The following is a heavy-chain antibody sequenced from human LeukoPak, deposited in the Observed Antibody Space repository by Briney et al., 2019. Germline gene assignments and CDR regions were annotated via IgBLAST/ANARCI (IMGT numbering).Heavy chain of an antibody. V-gene: IGHV4-4*09. D-gene: IGHD5-24*01. CDR2: IYTSGST. Sequence: SETLSLTCTVSGGSISSYYWSWIRQPPGKGLEWIGYIYTSGSTNYNPSLKSRVTISVDTSKNQFSLKLSSVTAADTAVYYCARSIMAFDYWGQGTLVTVSS. J-gene: IGHJ4*02. CDR1: GGSISSYY. CDR3: ARSIMAFDY.